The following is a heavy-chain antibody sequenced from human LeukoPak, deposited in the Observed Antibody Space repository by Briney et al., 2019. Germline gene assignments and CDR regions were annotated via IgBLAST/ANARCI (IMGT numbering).Heavy chain of an antibody. D-gene: IGHD6-13*01. CDR1: GGTFSNYA. J-gene: IGHJ5*02. Sequence: SVKVSCKASGGTFSNYAISWVRQAPGQGLEWMGGIIPIFGTANYAQKFQGRVTITADESTSTAYMELSSLRSEDTAVYYCARASLQYSSSWYLFDPWGQGTLVTVSS. CDR2: IIPIFGTA. CDR3: ARASLQYSSSWYLFDP. V-gene: IGHV1-69*13.